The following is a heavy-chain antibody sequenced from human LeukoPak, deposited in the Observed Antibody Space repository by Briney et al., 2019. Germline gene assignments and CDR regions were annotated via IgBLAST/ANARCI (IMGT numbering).Heavy chain of an antibody. J-gene: IGHJ5*02. CDR2: ISSSSSYT. CDR1: GFTFSSYS. CDR3: AGGGRSNWFDP. Sequence: PGGSLRLSCAASGFTFSSYSMNWVRQAPGKGLEWVSCISSSSSYTYYADSVKGRFTISRDNAKNSLYLQINSLRAEDTAVYYCAGGGRSNWFDPWGQGTLVTVSS. V-gene: IGHV3-21*01. D-gene: IGHD2-15*01.